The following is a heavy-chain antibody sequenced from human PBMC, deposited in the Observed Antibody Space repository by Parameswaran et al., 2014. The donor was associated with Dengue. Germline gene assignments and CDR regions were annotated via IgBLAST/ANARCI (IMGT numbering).Heavy chain of an antibody. D-gene: IGHD6-13*01. CDR3: ALLNKQSSSWYGYYYYYYGMDV. V-gene: IGHV3-30*03. Sequence: WIRQPPGKGLEWVAVISYDGSNKYYADSVKGRFTISRDNSKNTLYLQMNSLRAEDTAVYYCALLNKQSSSWYGYYYYYYGMDVWGQGTTVTVSS. CDR2: ISYDGSNK. J-gene: IGHJ6*02.